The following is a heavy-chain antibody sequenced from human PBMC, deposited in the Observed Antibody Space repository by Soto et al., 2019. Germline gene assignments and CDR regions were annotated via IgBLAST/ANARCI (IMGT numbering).Heavy chain of an antibody. J-gene: IGHJ4*02. CDR2: ISGSGGST. D-gene: IGHD6-19*01. V-gene: IGHV3-23*01. CDR3: AKVSSGWYERFDY. Sequence: EVQLLESGGGLVQPGGSLRLSCAASGFTFSSYAMSCVRQAPGKGLEWVSAISGSGGSTYYADSVKGRFTISRDNSKNTLYLQMNSRRAEDTAVYYCAKVSSGWYERFDYWGQGDLVTVSS. CDR1: GFTFSSYA.